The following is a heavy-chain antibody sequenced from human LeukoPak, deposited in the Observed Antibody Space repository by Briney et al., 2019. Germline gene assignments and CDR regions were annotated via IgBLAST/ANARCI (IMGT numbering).Heavy chain of an antibody. Sequence: SETLSLTCTVSGGSISSYYWNWIRQPPGKGLEWIGSIYFSGSTYYNPSLKSRFTISVDTSKNQFSLKLSSVTAADTAVYYCARSLRVGYCSTTSCNWFDPWGQGTLVTVSS. CDR2: IYFSGST. D-gene: IGHD2-2*03. CDR3: ARSLRVGYCSTTSCNWFDP. J-gene: IGHJ5*02. V-gene: IGHV4-39*07. CDR1: GGSISSYY.